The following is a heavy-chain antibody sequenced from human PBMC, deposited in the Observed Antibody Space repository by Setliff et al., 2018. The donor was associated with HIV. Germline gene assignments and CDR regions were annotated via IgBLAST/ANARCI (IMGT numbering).Heavy chain of an antibody. V-gene: IGHV1-24*01. D-gene: IGHD2-15*01. Sequence: GASVKVSCKVSGNSLTESSMHWVRQAPGKGLEWMGGFDPEDGETIYALKFQGRVTMTEDTSTDTGYMELSILRSEDTALYYCAIGIGFCSGGSCWGIWGQGTMVTVSS. CDR2: FDPEDGET. J-gene: IGHJ3*02. CDR3: AIGIGFCSGGSCWGI. CDR1: GNSLTESS.